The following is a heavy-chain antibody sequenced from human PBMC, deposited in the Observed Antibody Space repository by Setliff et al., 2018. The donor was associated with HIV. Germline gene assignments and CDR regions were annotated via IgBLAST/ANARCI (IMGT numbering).Heavy chain of an antibody. D-gene: IGHD5-18*01. V-gene: IGHV4-59*01. Sequence: PSETLSLTCSVTGGSIINYFCGWIRMPPGKGLEWIGYIYYSGSTGYNSSLKSRVTISVDTSKNQVSLKLNSVTAADTAVYYCARSPGLDTNMAFDYWGQGTLVTVSS. CDR2: IYYSGST. CDR1: GGSIINYF. J-gene: IGHJ4*02. CDR3: ARSPGLDTNMAFDY.